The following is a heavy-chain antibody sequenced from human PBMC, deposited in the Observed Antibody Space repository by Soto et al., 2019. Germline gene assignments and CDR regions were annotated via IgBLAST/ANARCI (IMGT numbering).Heavy chain of an antibody. J-gene: IGHJ4*01. CDR1: GFTFSSYA. Sequence: GGSLRLACAASGFTFSSYAMNWVRQAQGKGLEWVSGISDSGAITYYADSVKGRFTISRDNSKNTLFLHMNSLRTDDTAVYFCARPDRDGYNYDYWGQAPLVTVSS. CDR3: ARPDRDGYNYDY. V-gene: IGHV3-23*01. D-gene: IGHD5-12*01. CDR2: ISDSGAIT.